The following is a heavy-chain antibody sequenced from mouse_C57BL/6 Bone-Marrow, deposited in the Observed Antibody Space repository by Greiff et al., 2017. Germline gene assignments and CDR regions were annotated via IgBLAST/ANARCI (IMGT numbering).Heavy chain of an antibody. CDR1: GYTFTSYW. D-gene: IGHD1-1*01. Sequence: QVQLQQPGAELVKPGASVKLSCKASGYTFTSYWMHWVKQRPGQGLEWIGMIHPNSGSTNYNEKFKSKATLTVDKSSSTAYMQLSSLTSEDSAVYYCARDSLMYYYGSSYYAMDYWGQGTSVTVAS. J-gene: IGHJ4*01. CDR3: ARDSLMYYYGSSYYAMDY. CDR2: IHPNSGST. V-gene: IGHV1-64*01.